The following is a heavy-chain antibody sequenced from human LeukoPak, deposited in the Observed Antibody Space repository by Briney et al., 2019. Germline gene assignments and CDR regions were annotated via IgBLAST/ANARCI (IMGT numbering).Heavy chain of an antibody. CDR1: GFTFSSYA. J-gene: IGHJ4*02. V-gene: IGHV3-7*01. Sequence: PGGSLRLSCAASGFTFSSYAMSWVRQAPGKGLEGVANIKQDGSEKQYVDSVKGRFTISRDNAKNSLYLQMNSLRGEDTAVYYCARDGSKKLGFVSWGQGTLVTVSS. D-gene: IGHD2-2*01. CDR2: IKQDGSEK. CDR3: ARDGSKKLGFVS.